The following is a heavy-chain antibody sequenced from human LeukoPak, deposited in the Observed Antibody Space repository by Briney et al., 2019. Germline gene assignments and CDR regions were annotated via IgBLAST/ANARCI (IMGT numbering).Heavy chain of an antibody. CDR1: GVSVSSGSSY. D-gene: IGHD3-9*01. V-gene: IGHV4-61*03. J-gene: IGHJ4*02. CDR3: ARGDILTGYYTRGDYDY. Sequence: SETLSLTCTVPGVSVSSGSSYWSWVRQPPGKGLEWIGYFYYTGSTNYNPSLKSRVTLSTDTSKNHFSLRLSSVTAADTAVYYCARGDILTGYYTRGDYDYWGQGTLVTVSS. CDR2: FYYTGST.